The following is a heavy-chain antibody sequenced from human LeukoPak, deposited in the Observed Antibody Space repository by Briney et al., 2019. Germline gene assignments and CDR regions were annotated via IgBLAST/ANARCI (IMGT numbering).Heavy chain of an antibody. D-gene: IGHD6-13*01. CDR2: IYYSGST. CDR3: ARLAVAAAGTFDY. J-gene: IGHJ4*02. CDR1: GGSISSYY. Sequence: SETLSLTCTVSGGSISSYYWSWIRQPPGKGLEWIGSIYYSGSTYYNPSLKSRVTISVDTSKNQFSPKLSSVTAADTAVYYCARLAVAAAGTFDYWGQGTLVTVSS. V-gene: IGHV4-59*05.